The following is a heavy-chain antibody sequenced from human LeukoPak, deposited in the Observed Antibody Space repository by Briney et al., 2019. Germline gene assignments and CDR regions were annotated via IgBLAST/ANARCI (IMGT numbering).Heavy chain of an antibody. Sequence: PSETLSLTCTVSGGSISSYYWSWIRQPPGKGLEWIGYIYYSGSTNYNPSLKSRVTISVDKSKNQFSLKLSSVTAADTAVYYCARYEQWLGMDVWGQGTTVTVSS. CDR1: GGSISSYY. CDR3: ARYEQWLGMDV. D-gene: IGHD6-19*01. J-gene: IGHJ6*02. CDR2: IYYSGST. V-gene: IGHV4-59*12.